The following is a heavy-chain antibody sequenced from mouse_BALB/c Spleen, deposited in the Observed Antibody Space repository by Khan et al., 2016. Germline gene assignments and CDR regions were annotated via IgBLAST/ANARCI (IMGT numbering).Heavy chain of an antibody. CDR3: ARSDYGDKDAMDY. CDR2: ISYSGST. Sequence: EVQLQESGPGLVKPSQSLSFTCTVTGYSITSDYAWNWIRQFPGNRLEWMGYISYSGSTSYNPSLKSRISITRDTSKNQFFLQLNSVTSEDTATYYCARSDYGDKDAMDYWGQGTSVTVSS. J-gene: IGHJ4*01. V-gene: IGHV3-2*02. CDR1: GYSITSDYA. D-gene: IGHD1-1*01.